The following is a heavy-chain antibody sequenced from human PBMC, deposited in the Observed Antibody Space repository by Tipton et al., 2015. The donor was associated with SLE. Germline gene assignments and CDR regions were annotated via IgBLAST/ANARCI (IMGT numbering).Heavy chain of an antibody. Sequence: QLVQSGGGVVQPGGSLRLSCAASGFTFSSYGMHWVRQAPGKGLEWVAFIRYDGNNKYYADSVKGRFTISRDNSKNTLYLQMNSLRAEDTAVYYCAKKGRYCSGDNCVLGHFQHWGQGTLVTVSS. CDR2: IRYDGNNK. CDR3: AKKGRYCSGDNCVLGHFQH. D-gene: IGHD2-15*01. CDR1: GFTFSSYG. V-gene: IGHV3-30*02. J-gene: IGHJ1*01.